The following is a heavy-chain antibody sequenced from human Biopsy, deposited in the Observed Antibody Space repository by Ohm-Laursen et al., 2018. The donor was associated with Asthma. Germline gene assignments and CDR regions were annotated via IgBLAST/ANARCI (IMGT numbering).Heavy chain of an antibody. CDR2: STQGGGT. V-gene: IGHV4-39*07. J-gene: IGHJ6*02. D-gene: IGHD3-3*01. Sequence: TLSLTCTVSGGSMSSSSYVWTWIRQPPGKGLEWIGESTQGGGTTFNPSLKSRVTISIDSSKSQLSLKVRSVTAADTAVYYCARGPEWNGLDVWGQGTTVTVSS. CDR1: GGSMSSSSYV. CDR3: ARGPEWNGLDV.